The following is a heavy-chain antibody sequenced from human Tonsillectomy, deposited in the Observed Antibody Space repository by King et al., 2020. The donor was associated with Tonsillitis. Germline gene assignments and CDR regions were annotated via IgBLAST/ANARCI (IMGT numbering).Heavy chain of an antibody. CDR3: ADKGYSRGYFQH. Sequence: VQLVESGGGVVQPGGSLRLSCAASGFTFSSHGMHWVRQAPGKGLEWVAFIRYDGSNKYYADSVKGRFTISRDNSKNTLYLQMNSLRAEDTAVYYCADKGYSRGYFQHWGQGTLVTVSS. V-gene: IGHV3-30*02. J-gene: IGHJ1*01. D-gene: IGHD6-13*01. CDR2: IRYDGSNK. CDR1: GFTFSSHG.